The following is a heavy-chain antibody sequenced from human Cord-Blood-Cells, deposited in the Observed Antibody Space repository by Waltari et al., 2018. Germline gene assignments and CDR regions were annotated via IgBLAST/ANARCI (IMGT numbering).Heavy chain of an antibody. Sequence: QVQLVQSGAEVKKPGASVKASCTASGYTFTVYYMHWVRQGPGQGREWMGWINPNSGGTNYAKKFQGWGTMTRDTSINTAYMELSRLRSDDTTVYYCAGAYSSSWYKVNWFDPWGQGTLVTVSS. V-gene: IGHV1-2*04. CDR1: GYTFTVYY. J-gene: IGHJ5*02. CDR2: INPNSGGT. CDR3: AGAYSSSWYKVNWFDP. D-gene: IGHD6-13*01.